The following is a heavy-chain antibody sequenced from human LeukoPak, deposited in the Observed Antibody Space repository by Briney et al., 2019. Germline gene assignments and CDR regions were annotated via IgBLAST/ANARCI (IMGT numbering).Heavy chain of an antibody. J-gene: IGHJ4*02. CDR2: IWYDGSNK. CDR3: ARDPGVRWLVGFDY. V-gene: IGHV3-33*01. D-gene: IGHD6-19*01. Sequence: GGSLRLSCAASGLTFSTYGMHWVRQAPGKGLEWVADIWYDGSNKYYEDSVKGRFTISRDNSKNTLYLQVNSLRAEDTAVYYCARDPGVRWLVGFDYWGQGTLVTVSS. CDR1: GLTFSTYG.